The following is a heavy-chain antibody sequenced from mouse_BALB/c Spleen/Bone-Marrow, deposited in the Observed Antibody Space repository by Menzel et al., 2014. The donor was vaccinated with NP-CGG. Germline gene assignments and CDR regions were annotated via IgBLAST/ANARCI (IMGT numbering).Heavy chain of an antibody. D-gene: IGHD1-1*01. CDR1: GYSFTGYF. V-gene: IGHV1-20*02. Sequence: VQLQQSGPELVKPGASVKISCKASGYSFTGYFMNWVMQSHGKSLEWIGRINPYNGDTFYNQKFKGKATLTVDKSSSTAHMELRSLASEDSAVYYCARSGYYGSSYFDYLGQGTTLTVSS. J-gene: IGHJ2*01. CDR2: INPYNGDT. CDR3: ARSGYYGSSYFDY.